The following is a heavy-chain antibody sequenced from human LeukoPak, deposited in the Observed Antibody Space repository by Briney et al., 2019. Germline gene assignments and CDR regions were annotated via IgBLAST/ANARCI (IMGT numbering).Heavy chain of an antibody. CDR3: AKDGEYYYDSSGYYEGADY. V-gene: IGHV3-23*01. J-gene: IGHJ4*02. Sequence: PGGSLRLSCAASGFTFSSYAMSWVRQAPGKGLEGVSAISGSGGSTYYADSVKGRFTISRDNSKNTLYLQMNSLRAEDTAVYYCAKDGEYYYDSSGYYEGADYWGQGTLVTVSS. CDR2: ISGSGGST. CDR1: GFTFSSYA. D-gene: IGHD3-22*01.